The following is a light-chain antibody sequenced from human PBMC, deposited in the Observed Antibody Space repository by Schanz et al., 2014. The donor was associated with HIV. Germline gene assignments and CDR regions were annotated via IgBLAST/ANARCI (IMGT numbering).Light chain of an antibody. V-gene: IGLV2-8*01. J-gene: IGLJ1*01. CDR1: SSDVGHYDY. CDR2: EVS. CDR3: SSYAGSTNYV. Sequence: QSALTQPPSASGSRGQSVTISCTGTSSDVGHYDYVSWYQQHPGKAPKLMIYEVSKRPSGVPDRFSGSKSGNTASLTVSGLQAEDEADYYCSSYAGSTNYVFGTGTKVTVL.